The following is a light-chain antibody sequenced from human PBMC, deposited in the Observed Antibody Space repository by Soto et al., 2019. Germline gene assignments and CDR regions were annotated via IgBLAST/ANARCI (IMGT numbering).Light chain of an antibody. CDR2: DAS. Sequence: EIVLTQSPVTLSLSPGERATLSCRASQSINNYLAWYQQKPGQPPRLLIYDASNRATAIPVRFSGSGSGTDLTLTISSLEPEDSAVYYCQYRRIWPPGATFGGGTKVEIK. CDR1: QSINNY. J-gene: IGKJ4*01. V-gene: IGKV3-11*01. CDR3: QYRRIWPPGAT.